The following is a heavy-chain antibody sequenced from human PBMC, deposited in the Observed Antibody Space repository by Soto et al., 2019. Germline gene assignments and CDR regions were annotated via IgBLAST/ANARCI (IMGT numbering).Heavy chain of an antibody. J-gene: IGHJ4*02. D-gene: IGHD2-15*01. V-gene: IGHV2-5*02. CDR2: IYWDDDK. CDR1: GFSLSTSGVG. Sequence: QITLKESGPTLVKPTQTLTLTCTFSGFSLSTSGVGVGWIRQPPGKALEWLALIYWDDDKRYSPSLKSRLTITKDTSKNQVVLTMTNMDPVDTATYYGARRGVAGDCFDYWGQGTLVTVSS. CDR3: ARRGVAGDCFDY.